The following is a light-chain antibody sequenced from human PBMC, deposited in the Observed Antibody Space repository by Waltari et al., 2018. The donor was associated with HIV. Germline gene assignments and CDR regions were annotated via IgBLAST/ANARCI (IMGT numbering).Light chain of an antibody. V-gene: IGLV3-21*04. J-gene: IGLJ2*01. CDR3: QVWDTGSDQVV. CDR2: YGS. Sequence: SYVLTQPPSVSVALGETARITCGGTNIGIKSVHWYQQKPGQAPLLVIYYGSDRPPGIPERISGSKSVHTATLTISRVEAGDEADYYCQVWDTGSDQVVFGVRTKLTVL. CDR1: NIGIKS.